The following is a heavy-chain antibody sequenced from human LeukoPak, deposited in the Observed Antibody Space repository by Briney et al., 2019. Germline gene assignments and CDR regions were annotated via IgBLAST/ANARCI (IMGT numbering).Heavy chain of an antibody. D-gene: IGHD3-3*01. CDR1: GFTFSSYS. Sequence: GGSLRLSCAASGFTFSSYSMNWVRQAPGKGLEWVSYISSSSSTTYYADSVKGRFTISRDNSKNTLYLQMNSLRAEDTAVYYCARDTNYYYYGMDVWGQGTTVTVSS. CDR3: ARDTNYYYYGMDV. V-gene: IGHV3-48*01. CDR2: ISSSSSTT. J-gene: IGHJ6*02.